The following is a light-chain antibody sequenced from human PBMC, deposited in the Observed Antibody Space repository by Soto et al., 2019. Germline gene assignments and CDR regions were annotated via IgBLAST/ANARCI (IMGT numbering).Light chain of an antibody. CDR3: QQYKNWPPIT. Sequence: EIVMTQSPATLSVSPGERATLSCRASQSVTSNLVWYQQKPGQAPRLLIYGASTRATGTPARFSGSGSGTEFSLTISSLQSEDFAVYYGQQYKNWPPITFGQGTRLEIK. V-gene: IGKV3D-15*01. CDR2: GAS. J-gene: IGKJ5*01. CDR1: QSVTSN.